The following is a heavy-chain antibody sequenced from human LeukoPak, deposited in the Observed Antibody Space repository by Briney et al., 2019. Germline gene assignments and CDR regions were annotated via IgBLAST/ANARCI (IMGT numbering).Heavy chain of an antibody. D-gene: IGHD2-8*01. V-gene: IGHV4-34*01. Sequence: NPSETLSLTCAVYGGSFSGYYWSWIRQPPGKGLEWIGEINHSGSTNYNPSLKSRVTISVDTSKNQFSLKLSSVTAADTAVYYCARGGGYCTNGVCYKYYYYYGMDVWGQGTTVTVS. J-gene: IGHJ6*02. CDR3: ARGGGYCTNGVCYKYYYYYGMDV. CDR2: INHSGST. CDR1: GGSFSGYY.